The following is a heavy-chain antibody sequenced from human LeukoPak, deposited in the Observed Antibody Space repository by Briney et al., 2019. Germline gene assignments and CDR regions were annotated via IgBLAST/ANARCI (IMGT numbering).Heavy chain of an antibody. J-gene: IGHJ4*02. CDR1: GFTFSSYA. CDR3: ARSPDGDHDY. D-gene: IGHD4-17*01. CDR2: ISYDGSNK. Sequence: GGSLRLSCAASGFTFSSYAMHRVRQAPGKGLEWVAVISYDGSNKYYADSVKGRFTISRDNSKNTLYLQMNSLRAEDTAVYYCARSPDGDHDYWGQGTLVTVSS. V-gene: IGHV3-30*04.